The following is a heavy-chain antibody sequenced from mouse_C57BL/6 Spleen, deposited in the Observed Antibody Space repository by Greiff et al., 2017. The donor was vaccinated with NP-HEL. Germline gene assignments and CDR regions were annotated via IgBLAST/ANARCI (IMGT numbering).Heavy chain of an antibody. CDR1: GFTFSDYG. V-gene: IGHV5-17*01. J-gene: IGHJ3*01. CDR3: ATSTVVDPAWFAY. CDR2: ISSGSSTI. Sequence: EVHLVESGGGLVKPGGSLKLSCAASGFTFSDYGMHWVRQAPEKGLEWVAYISSGSSTIYYADTVKGRFTISRDNAKNTLFLQMTSLRSEDTAMYYCATSTVVDPAWFAYWGQGTLVTVSA. D-gene: IGHD1-1*01.